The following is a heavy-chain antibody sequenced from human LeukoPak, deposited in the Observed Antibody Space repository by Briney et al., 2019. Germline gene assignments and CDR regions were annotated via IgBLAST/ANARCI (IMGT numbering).Heavy chain of an antibody. J-gene: IGHJ3*02. V-gene: IGHV1-2*02. CDR3: ARVPLYSPMGAFDI. Sequence: VASVKVSCKASGYTFTGYYMHWVRQAPGQGLEWMGWINPNSGGTNYAQKFQGRVTMTRDTSISTAYMELSRLRSDDTAVYYCARVPLYSPMGAFDIWGQGTMVTVSS. CDR2: INPNSGGT. D-gene: IGHD2-15*01. CDR1: GYTFTGYY.